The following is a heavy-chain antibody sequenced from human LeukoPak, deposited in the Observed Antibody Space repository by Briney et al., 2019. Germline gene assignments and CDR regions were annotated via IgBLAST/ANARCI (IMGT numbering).Heavy chain of an antibody. V-gene: IGHV3-7*01. Sequence: GALRLSCAASGFTFSSYWMSWVRQAPGKGLEWGANIKQDGSEKYYVDSVKGRFTISRDNAKNSLYLQMNSLRAEDTAVYYCARDRYPGGGNSGFDYWGQGTLVTVSS. CDR1: GFTFSSYW. J-gene: IGHJ4*02. CDR3: ARDRYPGGGNSGFDY. D-gene: IGHD4-23*01. CDR2: IKQDGSEK.